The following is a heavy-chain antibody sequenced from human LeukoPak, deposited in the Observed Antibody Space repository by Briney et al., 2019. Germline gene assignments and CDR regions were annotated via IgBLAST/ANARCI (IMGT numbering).Heavy chain of an antibody. CDR2: INQDGSER. V-gene: IGHV3-7*01. D-gene: IGHD4-17*01. CDR3: ARDYGDEN. CDR1: GFTLRSYW. J-gene: IGHJ4*02. Sequence: GGSLRLCCAASGFTLRSYWMSWVRQAPGKGLEWVANINQDGSERYYVDSVKGRFTISRDNAENSLYLHMSSLRADDTAVYYCARDYGDENWGQGTLVTVSS.